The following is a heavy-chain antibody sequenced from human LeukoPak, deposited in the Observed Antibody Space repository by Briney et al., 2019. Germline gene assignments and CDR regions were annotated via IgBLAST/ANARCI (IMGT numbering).Heavy chain of an antibody. V-gene: IGHV4-59*08. CDR2: VYHTGST. CDR3: ARQVGGSRFPD. J-gene: IGHJ4*02. D-gene: IGHD1-26*01. Sequence: SETLSLTCTVSGGAMRNYYWTWIRQTPGKGLEWIGYVYHTGSTSYNPSIKSRVTISSDTFKNKFSLRLSPVAAADTAVYYCARQVGGSRFPDWGQGTLVTVSS. CDR1: GGAMRNYY.